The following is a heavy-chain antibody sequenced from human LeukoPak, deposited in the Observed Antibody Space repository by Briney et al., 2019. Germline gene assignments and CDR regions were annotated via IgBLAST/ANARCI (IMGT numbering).Heavy chain of an antibody. V-gene: IGHV4-59*08. CDR2: IYYSGST. Sequence: PSETLSLTCTVSGDSISSYYWSWIRQPPGKGLEWIGHIYYSGSTNYYNPSLKSRVTISVDTSKNQFSLELSSVTAADTAVYYCARLRTIQPEYYFDYWGQGTLVTVSS. CDR1: GDSISSYY. D-gene: IGHD5-24*01. J-gene: IGHJ4*02. CDR3: ARLRTIQPEYYFDY.